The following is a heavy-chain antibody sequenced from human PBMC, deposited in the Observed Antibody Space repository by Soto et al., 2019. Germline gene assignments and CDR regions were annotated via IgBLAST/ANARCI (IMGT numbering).Heavy chain of an antibody. CDR1: GFNFSNYA. V-gene: IGHV3-23*01. CDR2: ISGNSGTT. Sequence: EVQLLESGGDFKQPGGSLRLSCEGSGFNFSNYALNWVRQAPGKRLEWVSVISGNSGTTYYAASVKGRFTISRDNSKKTLYLQMNSLRADDTAVHYCAKGRAITVFGVITPFDSWGQGTLVTVSS. D-gene: IGHD3-3*01. CDR3: AKGRAITVFGVITPFDS. J-gene: IGHJ4*02.